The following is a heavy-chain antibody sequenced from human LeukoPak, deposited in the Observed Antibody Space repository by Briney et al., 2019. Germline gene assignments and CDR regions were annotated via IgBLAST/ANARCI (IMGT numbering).Heavy chain of an antibody. CDR2: ISPSSSTI. CDR1: GFTFSSYG. CDR3: ARDRRYASDI. D-gene: IGHD5-24*01. V-gene: IGHV3-48*02. Sequence: GGSPRLSCAASGFTFSSYGMHWVRQAPGKGLEWLSYISPSSSTIYYADSVKGRITISRDNAKNSLFLRVNSLRDEDTAVYYCARDRRYASDIWGQGTMVIVSS. J-gene: IGHJ3*02.